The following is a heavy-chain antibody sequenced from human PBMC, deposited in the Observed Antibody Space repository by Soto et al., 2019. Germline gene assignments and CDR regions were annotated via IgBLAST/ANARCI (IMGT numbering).Heavy chain of an antibody. CDR3: ARWSAIVGGAEALDV. Sequence: QVQLVQSGAEVKKPGASVRVSCKTSGYTFINYGITWVRQAPGQGLEWMGWLSAYNGDTSSSEKLQDRFTMTTDTSTNTWYMDLRSLTSDDTAVYYCARWSAIVGGAEALDVWGQGTMVIVSS. CDR1: GYTFINYG. CDR2: LSAYNGDT. J-gene: IGHJ3*01. V-gene: IGHV1-18*01. D-gene: IGHD1-26*01.